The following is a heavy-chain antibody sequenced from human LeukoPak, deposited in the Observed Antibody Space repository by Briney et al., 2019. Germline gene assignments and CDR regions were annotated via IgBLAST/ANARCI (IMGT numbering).Heavy chain of an antibody. D-gene: IGHD3-3*01. CDR3: ARGGTYYDFWSGYLPLNY. CDR1: GFTFSSYW. CDR2: INSDGSST. V-gene: IGHV3-74*01. Sequence: GGSLRLSCAASGFTFSSYWMHWVRHAPGKGLVWVSRINSDGSSTSYADSVKGRFTISRDNAKNTLYLQMNSLRAEDTAVYYCARGGTYYDFWSGYLPLNYWGQGTLVTVSS. J-gene: IGHJ4*02.